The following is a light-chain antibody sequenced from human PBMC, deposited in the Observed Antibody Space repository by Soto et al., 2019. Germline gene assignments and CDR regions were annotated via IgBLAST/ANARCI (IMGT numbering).Light chain of an antibody. CDR2: DAY. CDR3: QQRHMRLIT. V-gene: IGKV3-11*01. CDR1: QSFRGL. Sequence: EVVLTQSPVTLSLSPGERATLSCRASQSFRGLLAWYQQKPGQAPRLLIYDAYNRATGIPPRFSGSGSGTDFTLTISSLEPEDSAVYYCQQRHMRLITFGQGTRLEIK. J-gene: IGKJ5*01.